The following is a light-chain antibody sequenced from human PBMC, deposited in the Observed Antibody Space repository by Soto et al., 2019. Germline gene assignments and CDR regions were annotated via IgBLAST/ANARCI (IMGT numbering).Light chain of an antibody. J-gene: IGKJ4*01. CDR3: QQYNSYSLT. Sequence: DIQMTQSPSPLSASVGDRVTITSRASQSISSWLAWYQQKPGKAPKILIYDASSLESGVPSRFSGSGSGTEFTLTISSLQPDDVATYYCQQYNSYSLTFGGGTKVDIK. V-gene: IGKV1-5*01. CDR1: QSISSW. CDR2: DAS.